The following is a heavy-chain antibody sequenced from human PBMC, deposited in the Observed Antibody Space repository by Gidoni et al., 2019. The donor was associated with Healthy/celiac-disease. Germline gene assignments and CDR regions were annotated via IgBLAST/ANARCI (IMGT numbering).Heavy chain of an antibody. Sequence: QVQLVQSGAEGKKPGASVKVSCKASGYTFTSYAMHWVRQAPGQRLEWMGWINAGNGNTKYSQKFQGRVTITRDTSASTAYMELSSLRSEDTAVYYCARGQDIVVVPAATGPIFDYWGQGTLVTVSS. CDR2: INAGNGNT. D-gene: IGHD2-2*01. CDR1: GYTFTSYA. V-gene: IGHV1-3*01. CDR3: ARGQDIVVVPAATGPIFDY. J-gene: IGHJ4*02.